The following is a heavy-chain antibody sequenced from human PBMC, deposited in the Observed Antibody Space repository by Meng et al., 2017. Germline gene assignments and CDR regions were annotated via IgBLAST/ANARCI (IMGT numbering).Heavy chain of an antibody. J-gene: IGHJ4*02. CDR3: ARGYYFDY. Sequence: GESLKISCAASGFTFSSYWMSWVRQAPGKGLGWVANIKQDGSEKYYVDSVKGRFTISRDNAKNSLYLQMNSLRAEDTAVYYCARGYYFDYWGQGTLVTVSS. CDR1: GFTFSSYW. CDR2: IKQDGSEK. V-gene: IGHV3-7*04.